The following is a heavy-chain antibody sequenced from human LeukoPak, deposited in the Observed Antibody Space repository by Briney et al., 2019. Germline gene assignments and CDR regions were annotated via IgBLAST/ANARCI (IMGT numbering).Heavy chain of an antibody. V-gene: IGHV3-23*05. Sequence: GGSLRLSCAASGFTFSRYDLSWVRQAPGKGLECVSTISRTVTTTYYADSVKGRFTISRDNSKNTLYLQMNSLRAEDTAVYYCAKGFFDIWGQGTMVTVSS. CDR1: GFTFSRYD. CDR3: AKGFFDI. CDR2: ISRTVTTT. J-gene: IGHJ3*02.